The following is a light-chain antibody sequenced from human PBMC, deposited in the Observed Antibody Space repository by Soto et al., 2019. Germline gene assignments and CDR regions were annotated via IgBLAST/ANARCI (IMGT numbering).Light chain of an antibody. CDR3: QQYNDRPPIT. CDR1: QSVDNN. CDR2: GSF. V-gene: IGKV3-15*01. Sequence: IVMTKSPVTLSASPWESATLSCRASQSVDNNVAWYQQKPGQAPRLLIVGSFARATGIPARFSGSGSGSEFTLTISGLQSEDFAVYYCQQYNDRPPITFGQGTRLEIK. J-gene: IGKJ5*01.